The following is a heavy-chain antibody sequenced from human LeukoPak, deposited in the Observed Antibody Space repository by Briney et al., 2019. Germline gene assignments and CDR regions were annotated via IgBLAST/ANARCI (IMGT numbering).Heavy chain of an antibody. J-gene: IGHJ3*02. Sequence: SETLSLTCTVSGGSISSYYWSWIRQPAGKGLEWIGRIYTSGSTNYNPSLKSRVTMSVDTSKNQFSLKLSSVTAADTAVYYCASFLYDFWSGYGAFDIWGQGTMVTVSS. V-gene: IGHV4-4*07. CDR3: ASFLYDFWSGYGAFDI. D-gene: IGHD3-3*01. CDR2: IYTSGST. CDR1: GGSISSYY.